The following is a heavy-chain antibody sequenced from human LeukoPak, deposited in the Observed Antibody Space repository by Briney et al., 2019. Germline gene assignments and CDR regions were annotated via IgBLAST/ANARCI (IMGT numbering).Heavy chain of an antibody. CDR3: AKSFGSGRGVPYGMDV. D-gene: IGHD3-10*01. Sequence: GGSLRLSCAASGFTFGDYAMRWVRQAPGKGLEWVSAISGVSGSTTIYAASVKGRFTVSRDNSKNRLYLQMNNLRAEDTAVYYCAKSFGSGRGVPYGMDVWGQGTTVTV. J-gene: IGHJ6*02. CDR1: GFTFGDYA. V-gene: IGHV3-23*01. CDR2: ISGVSGSTT.